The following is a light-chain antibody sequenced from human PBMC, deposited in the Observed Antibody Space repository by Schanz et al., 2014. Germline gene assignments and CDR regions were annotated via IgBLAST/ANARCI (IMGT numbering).Light chain of an antibody. Sequence: QSALTQPPSASGSPGQSVTISCTGTSSDVGGDNFVSWYQQHPGKAPKLMIYEINKRPSGVPDRFSGSKSGNTASLTVSGLQAEDEADYYCSAYTRSSAHWFFGGGTKLTVL. CDR3: SAYTRSSAHWF. J-gene: IGLJ3*02. V-gene: IGLV2-8*01. CDR2: EIN. CDR1: SSDVGGDNF.